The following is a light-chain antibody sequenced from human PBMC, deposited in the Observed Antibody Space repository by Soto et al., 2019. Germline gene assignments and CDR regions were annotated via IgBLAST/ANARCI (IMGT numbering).Light chain of an antibody. J-gene: IGKJ2*01. CDR3: QQYNSYPFT. V-gene: IGKV1-5*01. CDR2: DAS. CDR1: QSISSW. Sequence: DIQMTQSPSTLSASPGDRVTITCRASQSISSWLAWYQQKPGKAPKLLIYDASSLESGVPSRFSGSGSGTEFTLTICSLQPDDFATYYCQQYNSYPFTFGQGTKLEIK.